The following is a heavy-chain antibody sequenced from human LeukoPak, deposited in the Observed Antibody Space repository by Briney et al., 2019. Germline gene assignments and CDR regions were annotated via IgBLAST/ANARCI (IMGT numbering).Heavy chain of an antibody. CDR1: GFTFSSYS. CDR3: ARSRWLDAFDY. D-gene: IGHD6-19*01. Sequence: GGSLRLSCAASGFTFSSYSMNWVRQAPGKGLEWVSSISSSSSYIYYADSVKGRFTISRDNAKNTLYLQMNSLRADDTAVYYCARSRWLDAFDYWGQGTLVTVSS. CDR2: ISSSSSYI. J-gene: IGHJ4*02. V-gene: IGHV3-21*01.